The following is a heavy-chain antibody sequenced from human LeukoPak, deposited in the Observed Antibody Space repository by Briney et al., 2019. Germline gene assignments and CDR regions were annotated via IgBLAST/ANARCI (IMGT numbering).Heavy chain of an antibody. CDR2: IYYSGST. V-gene: IGHV4-39*07. J-gene: IGHJ4*02. D-gene: IGHD3-10*01. Sequence: SETLSLTCTVSGDSISSSGYYWGWIRQPPGKGLEWIGSIYYSGSTYYNPSLKSRLTISVDTSKNQFSLKLSSVTAADTAVYYCARSDPDYGSGSYYSGYWGQGTLVTVSS. CDR1: GDSISSSGYY. CDR3: ARSDPDYGSGSYYSGY.